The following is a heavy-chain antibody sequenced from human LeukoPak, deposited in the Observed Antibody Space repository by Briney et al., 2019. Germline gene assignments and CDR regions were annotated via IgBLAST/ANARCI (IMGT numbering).Heavy chain of an antibody. CDR2: IYYRGTT. J-gene: IGHJ4*02. CDR1: GDSIDSYY. Sequence: NPSETLSLTCTVSGDSIDSYYWSWIRQPPGXGLEWIGYIYYRGTTSYNPFLKSRVTISVDTSKNQFSLKLNSVTAADTAVYYCARLPRYGGYDHFDYWGQGILVIVSS. V-gene: IGHV4-59*12. D-gene: IGHD5-12*01. CDR3: ARLPRYGGYDHFDY.